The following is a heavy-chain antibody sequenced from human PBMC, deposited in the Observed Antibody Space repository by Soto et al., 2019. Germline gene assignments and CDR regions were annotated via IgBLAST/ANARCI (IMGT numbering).Heavy chain of an antibody. CDR3: ANLENGGAIYYFDS. J-gene: IGHJ4*02. D-gene: IGHD3-3*01. Sequence: TGGSLRLSCAASGFTFSSYAMSWVRQAPGKGLEWVSAISGSGGSTYYADSVKGRFTISRDNSKNTLYLQMNSLRAEDTAVYYCANLENGGAIYYFDSWGQGTLVTVSS. CDR1: GFTFSSYA. V-gene: IGHV3-23*01. CDR2: ISGSGGST.